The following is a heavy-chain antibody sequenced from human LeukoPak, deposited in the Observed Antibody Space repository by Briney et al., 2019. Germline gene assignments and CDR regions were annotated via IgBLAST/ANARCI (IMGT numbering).Heavy chain of an antibody. CDR2: ISAYNGNT. J-gene: IGHJ5*02. Sequence: ASVKVSCKASGYTFISYGISWVRQAPGQGIEWMGWISAYNGNTNYAQKLQGRVTMTTDTSTSTAYMELRSLRSDDTAVYYCARGSLAAPPYNWFDPCGQGTLVTVSS. CDR3: ARGSLAAPPYNWFDP. V-gene: IGHV1-18*01. CDR1: GYTFISYG. D-gene: IGHD6-6*01.